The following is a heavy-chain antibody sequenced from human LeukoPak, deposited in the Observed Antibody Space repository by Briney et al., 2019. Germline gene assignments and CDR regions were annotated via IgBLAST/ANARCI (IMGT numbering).Heavy chain of an antibody. CDR2: IYYSGST. J-gene: IGHJ3*02. CDR3: ARLRYYYDSSGYPHDAFDI. CDR1: GGSISSSSYY. Sequence: SESLSLTCTVSGGSISSSSYYWGWIRQPPGKGLEWIGSIYYSGSTYYNPSLKSRVTISVDTSKNQFSLKLSSVTAADTAVYYCARLRYYYDSSGYPHDAFDIWGQGTMVTVSS. D-gene: IGHD3-22*01. V-gene: IGHV4-39*07.